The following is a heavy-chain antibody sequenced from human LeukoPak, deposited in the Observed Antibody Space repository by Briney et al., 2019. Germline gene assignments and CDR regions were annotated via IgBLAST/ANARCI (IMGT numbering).Heavy chain of an antibody. CDR1: GFTFSSYG. Sequence: GGSLRLSCAASGFTFSSYGMHWVRQAPGKGLEWVAFIRYGGSNKYYADSVKGRFTISRDNSKNTLYLQMNSLRAEDTAVYYCARDRTQGGDWDHDAFDIWGQGTMVTVSS. J-gene: IGHJ3*02. CDR3: ARDRTQGGDWDHDAFDI. D-gene: IGHD2-21*02. CDR2: IRYGGSNK. V-gene: IGHV3-30*02.